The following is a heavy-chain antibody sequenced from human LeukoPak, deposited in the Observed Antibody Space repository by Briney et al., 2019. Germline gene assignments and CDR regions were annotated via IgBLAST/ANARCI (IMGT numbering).Heavy chain of an antibody. V-gene: IGHV1-2*02. CDR1: GYTFTGYY. D-gene: IGHD3-9*01. CDR3: ARGYYDILTGYYEYYFDY. CDR2: INPNSGGT. Sequence: ASVKVSCKASGYTFTGYYMHWVRQAPGQGLEWMGRINPNSGGTNYAQKFQGRVTMTRDTSISTAYMELSRLRSDDTAVYYCARGYYDILTGYYEYYFDYWGQGTLVTVSS. J-gene: IGHJ4*02.